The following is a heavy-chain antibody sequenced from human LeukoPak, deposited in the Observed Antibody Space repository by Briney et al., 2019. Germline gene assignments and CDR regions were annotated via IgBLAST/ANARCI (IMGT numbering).Heavy chain of an antibody. CDR3: ARYTPPRDGYCPY. Sequence: PSETLSLTCTVSGGSISSSSYYWGWIRQPPGKGLEWIGSIYYSGSTYYNPSLKSRVTISVDTSKNQFSLKLSSVTAADTAVYYCARYTPPRDGYCPYWGQGTLVTVSS. J-gene: IGHJ4*02. CDR2: IYYSGST. D-gene: IGHD3-22*01. CDR1: GGSISSSSYY. V-gene: IGHV4-39*01.